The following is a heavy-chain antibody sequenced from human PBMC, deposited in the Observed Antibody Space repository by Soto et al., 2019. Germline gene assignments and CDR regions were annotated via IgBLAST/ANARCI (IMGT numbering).Heavy chain of an antibody. V-gene: IGHV4-34*01. J-gene: IGHJ6*02. CDR2: INHSGST. Sequence: KASETLSLTCAVYGGSFSGYYWSWVRQPPGKGLEWIAEINHSGSTNYNPSLKSRVTISVDMSKNYFSLKLSFVTAADTAVYYCARALPVSRYCISIDCPRSGMDVWGQGTTVTVSS. D-gene: IGHD2-2*01. CDR1: GGSFSGYY. CDR3: ARALPVSRYCISIDCPRSGMDV.